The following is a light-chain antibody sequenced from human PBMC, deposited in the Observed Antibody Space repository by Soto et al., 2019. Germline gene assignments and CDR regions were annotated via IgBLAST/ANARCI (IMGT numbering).Light chain of an antibody. CDR3: QSYDSSLSSYV. J-gene: IGLJ1*01. CDR1: SSNIGAGYD. Sequence: SVLTQPPSMSWAPGQRLTISCTGSSSNIGAGYDVHWYQQLPGTAPKLLIYGNSNRPSGVPDRFSGSKSGTSASLAITRLQAEEEADYYCQSYDSSLSSYVFGTGTTVTAL. CDR2: GNS. V-gene: IGLV1-40*01.